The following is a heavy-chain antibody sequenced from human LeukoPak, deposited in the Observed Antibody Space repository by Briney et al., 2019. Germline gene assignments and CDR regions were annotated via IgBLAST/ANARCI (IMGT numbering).Heavy chain of an antibody. CDR2: INSGSTYI. CDR1: GFYFSSYS. Sequence: GGSLRLSCGASGFYFSSYSMNWVRQSPGKGREWVSSINSGSTYIYYADSVKGRLHISRDNAKNSLHLQMDSLRAEDTAVYFCARVEATTGRNYHYYYMDVWGKGTTVTVSS. J-gene: IGHJ6*03. CDR3: ARVEATTGRNYHYYYMDV. V-gene: IGHV3-21*01. D-gene: IGHD1-1*01.